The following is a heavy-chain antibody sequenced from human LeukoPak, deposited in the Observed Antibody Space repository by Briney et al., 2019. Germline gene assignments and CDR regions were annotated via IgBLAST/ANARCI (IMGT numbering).Heavy chain of an antibody. CDR3: VRGQDGIDNWFDP. D-gene: IGHD5-24*01. Sequence: GGSLRLSCAASGFTFSSSAMSWVRQAPGKGLEWVSAISNNGGYTYYADSVQGRFTISRDNSKSTLCLQMTSLRAEDTAVYYCVRGQDGIDNWFDPWGQGTLVTVAS. V-gene: IGHV3-23*01. CDR1: GFTFSSSA. CDR2: ISNNGGYT. J-gene: IGHJ5*02.